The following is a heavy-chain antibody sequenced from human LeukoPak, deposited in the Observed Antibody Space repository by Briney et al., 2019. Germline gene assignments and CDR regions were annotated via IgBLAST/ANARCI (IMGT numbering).Heavy chain of an antibody. J-gene: IGHJ4*02. V-gene: IGHV4-39*01. CDR3: ARRVAVAGTDYFDY. CDR2: IYYSGST. CDR1: GGSINSSSYY. D-gene: IGHD6-19*01. Sequence: SETLSLTCTVSGGSINSSSYYWGWIRQPPGKGLEWIGSIYYSGSTYYNPSLKSRVTISVDTSKNQFSLELSSVTAADTAVYYCARRVAVAGTDYFDYWGQGTLVTVSS.